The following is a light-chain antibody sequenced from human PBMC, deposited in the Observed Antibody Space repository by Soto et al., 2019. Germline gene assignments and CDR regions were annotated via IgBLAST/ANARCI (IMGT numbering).Light chain of an antibody. Sequence: QSVLTQPPSASGTPGQRVTISCSGSSSNIGRTSVYWYQHLPGTAPKLLIYTNSQWPSGVPDRFSGSKSGTSASLAISGLRSEDEADYYCAAWDDSLSGVVFGGGTKLTVL. V-gene: IGLV1-47*02. CDR2: TNS. J-gene: IGLJ2*01. CDR3: AAWDDSLSGVV. CDR1: SSNIGRTS.